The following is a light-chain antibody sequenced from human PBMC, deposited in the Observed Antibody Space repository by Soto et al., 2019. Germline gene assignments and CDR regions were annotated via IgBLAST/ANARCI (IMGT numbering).Light chain of an antibody. J-gene: IGLJ7*01. V-gene: IGLV1-47*01. CDR1: SSNIGSNF. Sequence: QSVLTQPPSASGTPGQRVTISCSGSSSNIGSNFVYWYQQLPGTAPRLLIYKDNQRPSGVPDRFSGSKSGTSASLAISGLRPEDEAGYYCSVWEDSVSGWLFGGGTQLTVL. CDR3: SVWEDSVSGWL. CDR2: KDN.